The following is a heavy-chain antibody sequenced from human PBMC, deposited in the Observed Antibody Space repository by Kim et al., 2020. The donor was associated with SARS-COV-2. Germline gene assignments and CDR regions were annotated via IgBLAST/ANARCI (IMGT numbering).Heavy chain of an antibody. Sequence: ASVKVSCKASGYTFTGYYMHWVRQAPGQGLEWMGWINPNSGGTNYAQKFQGRVTMTRDTSISTAYMELSRLRSDDTAVYYCARDPYYDSIGYNLPFDYWGQGTLGTVSS. J-gene: IGHJ4*02. CDR1: GYTFTGYY. CDR3: ARDPYYDSIGYNLPFDY. D-gene: IGHD3-22*01. CDR2: INPNSGGT. V-gene: IGHV1-2*02.